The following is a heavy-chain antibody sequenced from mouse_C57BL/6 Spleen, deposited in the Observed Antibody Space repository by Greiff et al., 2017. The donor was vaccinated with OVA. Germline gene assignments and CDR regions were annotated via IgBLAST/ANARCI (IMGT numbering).Heavy chain of an antibody. V-gene: IGHV1-7*01. CDR3: ARRNGNYDFYLDY. CDR2: INPRSGYT. CDR1: GYTFTSYW. Sequence: QVQLQQSGAELAKPGASVKLSCKASGYTFTSYWMHWVKQRPGQGLEWIGYINPRSGYTTYNQKFKDKATLTADKSSCTAYMQLSILTYEYSAFYDCARRNGNYDFYLDYWGQGTTLTVSS. J-gene: IGHJ2*01. D-gene: IGHD2-1*01.